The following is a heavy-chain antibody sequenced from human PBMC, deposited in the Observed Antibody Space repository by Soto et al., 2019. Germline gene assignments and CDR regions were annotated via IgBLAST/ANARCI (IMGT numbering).Heavy chain of an antibody. J-gene: IGHJ4*02. Sequence: PSETLSLTSTVSGCSLTSVSYCWRWIRPHPGKGLEWIGYIHSSGSTYYNPSLKSRMTMSMDTSKNQFSLKLSSATAADTAVYYCASVPLGSMAAYFLDDWGQGTLVTVSS. D-gene: IGHD3-10*01. V-gene: IGHV4-31*03. CDR2: IHSSGST. CDR3: ASVPLGSMAAYFLDD. CDR1: GCSLTSVSYC.